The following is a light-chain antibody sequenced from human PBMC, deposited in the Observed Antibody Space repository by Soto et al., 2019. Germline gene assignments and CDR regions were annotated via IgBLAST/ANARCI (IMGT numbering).Light chain of an antibody. CDR3: SSYAGSNNHVI. Sequence: QSALTQPPSASGSPGQSVTISCTGTSSDVGAYIYVSWYQQHPGKAPKHMIYEFSKRPSGVSDRFSGSKSGNTASLTVSGLQADDEANYYCSSYAGSNNHVIFGGGTKLTVL. V-gene: IGLV2-8*01. J-gene: IGLJ2*01. CDR2: EFS. CDR1: SSDVGAYIY.